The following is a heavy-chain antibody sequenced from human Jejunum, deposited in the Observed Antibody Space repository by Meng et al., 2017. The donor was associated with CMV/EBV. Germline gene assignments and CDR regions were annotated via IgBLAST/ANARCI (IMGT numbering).Heavy chain of an antibody. V-gene: IGHV4-59*01. CDR1: GGSISSFY. CDR2: ISYSGTT. D-gene: IGHD5-18*01. Sequence: LSCTASGGSISSFYWHWIRQSPGKGLEWIGYISYSGTTNYNPSLKSRVTISQDTSKNQFSLKLTSVTPADTAVYYCAREYSSFDYWGQGTLVTVSS. J-gene: IGHJ4*02. CDR3: AREYSSFDY.